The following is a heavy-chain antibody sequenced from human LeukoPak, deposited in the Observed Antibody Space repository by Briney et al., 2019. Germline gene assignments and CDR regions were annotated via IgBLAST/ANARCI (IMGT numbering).Heavy chain of an antibody. Sequence: GGSLRLSCAASGFTFSSYGMHWVRQAPGKGLEWVAVISYDGSNKYYADSVKGRFTISRDNSKNTLYLQMNSLRAEDTAVYYCAKDLLLYSGSYSVYDYWSQGTLVTVSS. CDR3: AKDLLLYSGSYSVYDY. J-gene: IGHJ4*02. CDR2: ISYDGSNK. CDR1: GFTFSSYG. D-gene: IGHD1-26*01. V-gene: IGHV3-30*18.